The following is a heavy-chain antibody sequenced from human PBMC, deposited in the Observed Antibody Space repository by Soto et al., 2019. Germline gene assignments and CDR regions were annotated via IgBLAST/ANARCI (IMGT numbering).Heavy chain of an antibody. CDR2: ISISGGST. CDR1: GFTFSNYA. D-gene: IGHD2-2*02. J-gene: IGHJ5*02. Sequence: GGSLRLSCAASGFTFSNYAMSWVRQAPGKGLEWVSSISISGGSTYYADSVKGRFTISRDNSKNTLYLQMNSLRAEDTALYYCAKGRESYCSSTSCYTSWFDPWGQGTLVTVSS. V-gene: IGHV3-23*01. CDR3: AKGRESYCSSTSCYTSWFDP.